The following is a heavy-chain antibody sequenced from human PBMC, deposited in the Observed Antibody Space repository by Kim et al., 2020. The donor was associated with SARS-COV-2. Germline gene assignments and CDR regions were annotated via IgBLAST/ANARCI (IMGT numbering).Heavy chain of an antibody. CDR1: GYSFTNYW. V-gene: IGHV5-51*01. Sequence: GESLKISCKGSGYSFTNYWIGWVRQMPGKGLEWMGILYPGDSDTRYSPSFQGQVTISADKSISTAYLQWSSLKASDTAIYYCARTRIPGQSVSPLDYWGQGTLVTSSS. CDR2: LYPGDSDT. J-gene: IGHJ4*02. CDR3: ARTRIPGQSVSPLDY. D-gene: IGHD1-20*01.